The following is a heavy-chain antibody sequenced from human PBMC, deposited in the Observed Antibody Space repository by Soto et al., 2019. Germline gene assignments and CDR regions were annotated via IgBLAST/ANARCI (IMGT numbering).Heavy chain of an antibody. J-gene: IGHJ6*02. D-gene: IGHD1-20*01. CDR2: IYYSGIT. Sequence: PSETLSLTCTVSGGSISSYYWSWIRQPPGNCLEWICYIYYSGITNYNPSLKSRVTLSVDTSKNQFSLKLSSVTAADTAVYYCARYKSNYYYGMDVWGQGTTVTVSS. CDR3: ARYKSNYYYGMDV. CDR1: GGSISSYY. V-gene: IGHV4-59*01.